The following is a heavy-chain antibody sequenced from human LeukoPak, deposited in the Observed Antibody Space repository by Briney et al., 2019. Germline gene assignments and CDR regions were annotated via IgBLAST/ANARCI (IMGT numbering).Heavy chain of an antibody. CDR2: INHSGST. V-gene: IGHV4-34*01. D-gene: IGHD2-21*02. Sequence: PSETLSLTCAVYGGSFSGYYWSWIRQPPGKGLEWIGEINHSGSTNYNPSLKSRVTISVDPSKSQFSLRLTSVTAADTAVYYCARTVVTATIDGFQIWGQGTMVTVSS. J-gene: IGHJ3*02. CDR1: GGSFSGYY. CDR3: ARTVVTATIDGFQI.